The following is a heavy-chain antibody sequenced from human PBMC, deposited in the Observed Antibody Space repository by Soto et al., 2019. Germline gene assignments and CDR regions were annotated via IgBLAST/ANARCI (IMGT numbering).Heavy chain of an antibody. CDR1: GGSFSGYY. CDR3: ARGLLLWFGELSRRGGYYYYMDV. V-gene: IGHV4-34*01. D-gene: IGHD3-10*01. Sequence: QVQLQQWGAGLLKPSETLSLTCAVYGGSFSGYYWSWIRQPPGKGLEWIGEINDSGSSNYNPSLKTRVTISVNTPKNRSSLKLSSVTAADTAVYYYARGLLLWFGELSRRGGYYYYMDVWRKGTMVTVSS. J-gene: IGHJ6*03. CDR2: INDSGSS.